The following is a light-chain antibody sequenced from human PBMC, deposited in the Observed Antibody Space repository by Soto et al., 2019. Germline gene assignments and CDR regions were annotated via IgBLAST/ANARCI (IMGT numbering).Light chain of an antibody. CDR1: SSNIGAGYD. CDR3: QSYDSSLSGYVV. Sequence: QSVLTQPPSVSGAPGQRVTISCTGSSSNIGAGYDVHWYQQLPGTAPKLLISGNNNRPSGVPDRFSGSKSGTSASLAITGLQNEDEADYYCQSYDSSLSGYVVFGGGTKVTVL. V-gene: IGLV1-40*01. CDR2: GNN. J-gene: IGLJ2*01.